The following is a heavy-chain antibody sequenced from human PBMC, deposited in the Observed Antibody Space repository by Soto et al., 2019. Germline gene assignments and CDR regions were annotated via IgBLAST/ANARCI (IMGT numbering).Heavy chain of an antibody. J-gene: IGHJ6*02. Sequence: GAALQISCEGSGYMVSSYRITWVRQVSGGGLEWLGRIDPSDSYTKYNPSFQGHVTISADKSTSTAYLQWSGLRASDTAVYYCASHNFFCGGDCNSSGMDVWGQGTTVTVSS. V-gene: IGHV5-10-1*01. CDR2: IDPSDSYT. D-gene: IGHD2-21*02. CDR1: GYMVSSYR. CDR3: ASHNFFCGGDCNSSGMDV.